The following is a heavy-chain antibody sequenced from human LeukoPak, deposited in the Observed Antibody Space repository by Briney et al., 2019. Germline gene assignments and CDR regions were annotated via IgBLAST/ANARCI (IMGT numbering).Heavy chain of an antibody. Sequence: GGSLRLSCAASGFTFSSYEMNWVRQAPGKGLEWVSYISSSGSTIYYADSVKGRFTISRDNAKNSLYLQMNSLRAEDTAVYYCAELGITRIGGVWGKGTTVTISS. V-gene: IGHV3-48*03. CDR1: GFTFSSYE. CDR2: ISSSGSTI. J-gene: IGHJ6*04. CDR3: AELGITRIGGV. D-gene: IGHD3-10*02.